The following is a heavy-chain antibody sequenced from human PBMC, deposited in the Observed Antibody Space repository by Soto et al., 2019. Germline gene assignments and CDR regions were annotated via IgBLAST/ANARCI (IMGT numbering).Heavy chain of an antibody. CDR2: IYYSGST. D-gene: IGHD3-10*01. CDR1: GGSISSYY. J-gene: IGHJ4*02. Sequence: SETLSLTCTVSGGSISSYYWSWIRQPPGKGLEWIGYIYYSGSTNYNPSLKSRVTISVDTSKNQFSLKLSSVTAADTAVYYCARASVTTRGRRGGFDYWGQGTLVTSP. V-gene: IGHV4-59*01. CDR3: ARASVTTRGRRGGFDY.